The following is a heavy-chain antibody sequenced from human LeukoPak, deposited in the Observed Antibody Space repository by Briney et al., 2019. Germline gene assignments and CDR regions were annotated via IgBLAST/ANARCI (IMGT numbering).Heavy chain of an antibody. CDR2: IYYGGST. D-gene: IGHD6-13*01. V-gene: IGHV4-39*01. CDR1: GGSISSSSYY. CDR3: ARHRAGTHFQH. Sequence: SETLSLTCTVSGGSISSSSYYWGWIRQPPGKGLEWIGSIYYGGSTYYNPSLKSRVTISVDTSKNQFSLKLSSVTAADTAVYYCARHRAGTHFQHWGQGTLVTVSS. J-gene: IGHJ1*01.